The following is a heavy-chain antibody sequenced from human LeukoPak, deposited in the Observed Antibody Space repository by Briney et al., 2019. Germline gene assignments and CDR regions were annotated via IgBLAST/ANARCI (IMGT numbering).Heavy chain of an antibody. CDR1: GFTFSSYW. CDR3: LRDGYNWYYFDY. J-gene: IGHJ4*02. Sequence: GGSLRLSCAASGFTFSSYWMSWVRQAPGKGLEWVANIKQDGSEKYYVDSVKGRFTISRDNAKNSLYLQMNSLRAEGTAVYYCLRDGYNWYYFDYWGQGTLVTVSS. D-gene: IGHD1-1*01. V-gene: IGHV3-7*01. CDR2: IKQDGSEK.